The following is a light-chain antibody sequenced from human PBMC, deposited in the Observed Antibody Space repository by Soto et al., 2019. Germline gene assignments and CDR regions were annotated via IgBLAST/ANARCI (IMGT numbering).Light chain of an antibody. V-gene: IGLV2-14*01. CDR3: SSYTSSSINYV. CDR2: DVS. CDR1: SSDVGGYNY. J-gene: IGLJ1*01. Sequence: QSVLTQPASVSGSPGQSITISCNGTSSDVGGYNYVSWYQQHPGKAPKLMIYDVSNRPSGVSNRFSGSKSGNTASLTISGLQAEDEADYYCSSYTSSSINYVFGTGTKVTVL.